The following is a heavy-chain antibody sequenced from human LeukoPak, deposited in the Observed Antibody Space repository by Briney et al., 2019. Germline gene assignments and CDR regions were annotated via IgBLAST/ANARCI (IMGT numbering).Heavy chain of an antibody. J-gene: IGHJ4*02. CDR1: GYTFTGYY. CDR3: ARVGPIVGANDY. CDR2: INPNSGGT. Sequence: ASVKVSCKASGYTFTGYYMHWVRQAPGQGLEWMGRINPNSGGTNYAQKFQGRVTMTRDTSISTASMELSRLRSDDTAVYYCARVGPIVGANDYWGQGTLVTVSS. D-gene: IGHD1-26*01. V-gene: IGHV1-2*06.